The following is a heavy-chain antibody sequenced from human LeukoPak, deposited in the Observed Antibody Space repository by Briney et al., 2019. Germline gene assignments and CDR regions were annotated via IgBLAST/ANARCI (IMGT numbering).Heavy chain of an antibody. V-gene: IGHV4-34*01. D-gene: IGHD3-10*01. J-gene: IGHJ5*02. CDR2: INHSGST. CDR3: ARRVVRAQFDP. Sequence: PSETLSLTCAVYGGSFSGYYWSWIRQPPGKGLEWIGEINHSGSTNYNPSLKSRVTISVDTSKSQFSLKLSSVTAADTAVYYCARRVVRAQFDPWGQGTLVTVSS. CDR1: GGSFSGYY.